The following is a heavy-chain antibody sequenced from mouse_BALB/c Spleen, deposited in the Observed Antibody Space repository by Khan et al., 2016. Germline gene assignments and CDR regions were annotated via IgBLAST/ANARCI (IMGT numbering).Heavy chain of an antibody. Sequence: QIQLVQSGPELKRPGETVRISCKASGYTFTDSSMHWVQQAPGKGLKWMGWITTETEEPTYADDFKGRFAFSLDTSASTAYLQIDHLKNEDAATYCCTPYNDEFCVDSWGQGTTLTVSS. D-gene: IGHD1-3*01. V-gene: IGHV9-2-1*01. CDR1: GYTFTDSS. J-gene: IGHJ2*01. CDR3: TPYNDEFCVDS. CDR2: ITTETEEP.